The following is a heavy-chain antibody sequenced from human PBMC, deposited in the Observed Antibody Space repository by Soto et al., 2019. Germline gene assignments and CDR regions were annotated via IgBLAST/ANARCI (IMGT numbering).Heavy chain of an antibody. Sequence: EVQLLESGGGLVQPGGSLRLSCAASGFTFSSYAMSWVRQAPGKGLEWVSAISGSGGSTYYADSVKGRFTISRDNSKNTLYLQMNSLRAEDTAVYDCAKDPPGGVVTAISVFGYWGQGTLVTVSS. CDR3: AKDPPGGVVTAISVFGY. CDR2: ISGSGGST. CDR1: GFTFSSYA. J-gene: IGHJ4*02. D-gene: IGHD2-21*02. V-gene: IGHV3-23*01.